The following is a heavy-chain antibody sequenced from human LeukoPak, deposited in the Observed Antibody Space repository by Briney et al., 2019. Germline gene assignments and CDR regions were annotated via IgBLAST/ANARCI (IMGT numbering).Heavy chain of an antibody. CDR2: ISYDGSNK. J-gene: IGHJ4*02. V-gene: IGHV3-30*18. CDR1: GFTFSSYG. CDR3: AKDFPVADREGSYY. Sequence: SGRSLRLSCAASGFTFSSYGMQWVRQAPGKGLEWVAVISYDGSNKYYADSVKGRFTISRDNSKNTLYLQMNSLRAEDTAVYYCAKDFPVADREGSYYWGQGTLVTVSS. D-gene: IGHD6-19*01.